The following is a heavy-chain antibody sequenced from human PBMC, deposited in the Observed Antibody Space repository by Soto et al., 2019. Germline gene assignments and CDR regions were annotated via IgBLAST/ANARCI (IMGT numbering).Heavy chain of an antibody. V-gene: IGHV1-69*02. CDR1: GGTFSSYT. D-gene: IGHD2-2*02. CDR2: IIPTLGIG. Sequence: QVQLVQSGAEVKKPGSSVKVSCKASGGTFSSYTISWVRQAPGQGLEWMGRIIPTLGIGNYALKFQGRVTITADKSTSTAYMELSSLRSQKTAVYYCAMEYCSSTSCYRDYWGQGTLVTVSS. J-gene: IGHJ4*02. CDR3: AMEYCSSTSCYRDY.